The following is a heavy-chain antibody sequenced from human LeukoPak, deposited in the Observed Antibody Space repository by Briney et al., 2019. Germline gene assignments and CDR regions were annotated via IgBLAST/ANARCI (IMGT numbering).Heavy chain of an antibody. J-gene: IGHJ4*02. CDR2: ISYDGSNK. CDR1: GFTFSSYG. Sequence: GRSLRLSCAASGFTFSSYGMHWVRQAPGKGLEWVAVISYDGSNKYYADSVKGRFTISRDNSKNTLYLQMNSLRAEDTAVYYCAETAVAGTSVYFDYWGQGTLVTVSS. CDR3: AETAVAGTSVYFDY. V-gene: IGHV3-30*03. D-gene: IGHD6-19*01.